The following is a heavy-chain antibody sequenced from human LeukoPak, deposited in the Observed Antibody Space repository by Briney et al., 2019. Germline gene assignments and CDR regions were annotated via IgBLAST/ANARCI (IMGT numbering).Heavy chain of an antibody. V-gene: IGHV4-28*05. Sequence: PSDTLSLTCTVSGYSISSDNWWGWIRQPPGEGLEWIGYIYYSGDIYYNPSLKSRVTMSVDTSRNQFSLKLSSVTAVDTAVYFCARKPAARGWFDPWGQGTLVTVSP. J-gene: IGHJ5*02. CDR1: GYSISSDNW. CDR3: ARKPAARGWFDP. CDR2: IYYSGDI. D-gene: IGHD2-2*01.